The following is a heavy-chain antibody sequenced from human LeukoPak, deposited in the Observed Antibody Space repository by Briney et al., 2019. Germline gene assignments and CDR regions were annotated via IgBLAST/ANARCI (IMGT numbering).Heavy chain of an antibody. D-gene: IGHD3-3*01. J-gene: IGHJ4*02. Sequence: QPGGSLRLSCAASGFTFSSYEMNWVRQAPGRGLEWVSYISSSGSTIYYAHSVKGRFTISRDNAKNSLYLQMNSLRAEDTAVYYCARDERRVEIRFLEWLPGYFDYWGQGTLVTVSS. CDR1: GFTFSSYE. CDR3: ARDERRVEIRFLEWLPGYFDY. CDR2: ISSSGSTI. V-gene: IGHV3-48*03.